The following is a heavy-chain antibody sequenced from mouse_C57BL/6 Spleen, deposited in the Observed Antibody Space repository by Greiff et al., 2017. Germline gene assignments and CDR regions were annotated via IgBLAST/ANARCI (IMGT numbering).Heavy chain of an antibody. J-gene: IGHJ4*01. CDR3: ARNPRYYAMDY. CDR1: GYSLTSYG. Sequence: VQLKESGPGLVQPSQSLSITCTVSGYSLTSYGVHWVRQSPGKGLEWLGVIWSGGSTDYNAAFVSRLSISKDNSKSQVFCKMNSLQADDTAIYYCARNPRYYAMDYWGQGTSVTVSS. V-gene: IGHV2-2*01. CDR2: IWSGGST.